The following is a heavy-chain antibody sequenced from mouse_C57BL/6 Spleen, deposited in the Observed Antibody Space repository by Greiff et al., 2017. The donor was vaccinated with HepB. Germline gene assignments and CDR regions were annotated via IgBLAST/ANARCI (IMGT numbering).Heavy chain of an antibody. J-gene: IGHJ3*01. V-gene: IGHV1-80*01. CDR2: IYPGDGDT. CDR3: ARSDDGYLFAY. CDR1: GYAFSSYW. D-gene: IGHD2-3*01. Sequence: VQLKESGAELVKPGASVKISCKASGYAFSSYWMNWVKQRPGKGLEWIGQIYPGDGDTNYNGKFKGKATLTADKSSSTAYMQLSSLTSEDSAVYFCARSDDGYLFAYWGQGTLVTVSA.